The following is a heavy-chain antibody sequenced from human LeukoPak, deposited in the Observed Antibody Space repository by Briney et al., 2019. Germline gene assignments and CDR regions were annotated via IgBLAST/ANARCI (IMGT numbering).Heavy chain of an antibody. CDR3: VRGYRGFDI. CDR1: GFTFSDHY. Sequence: GGSLRLSCTVYGFTFSDHYMDLVRQVPGRGLEWLARSRNKANSYTTKYAASVEGRFTISRDDSKNSLYLQMNSLKIEDTAVYYCVRGYRGFDIWGQGTMVTVSS. V-gene: IGHV3-72*01. J-gene: IGHJ3*02. D-gene: IGHD1-14*01. CDR2: SRNKANSYTT.